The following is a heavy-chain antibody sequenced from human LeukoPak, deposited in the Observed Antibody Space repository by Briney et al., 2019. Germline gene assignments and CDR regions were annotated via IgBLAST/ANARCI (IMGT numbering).Heavy chain of an antibody. CDR2: INPNSGGT. D-gene: IGHD3-10*01. CDR1: GYTFTAYS. CDR3: ARDLDYYGSGSFFNI. V-gene: IGHV1-2*02. Sequence: ASVKVPCKASGYTFTAYSMHWVRQAPGQGLEWMGWINPNSGGTNYAQKFQGRVTMTRDTPITTAYMELSRLRSDDTAVYYCARDLDYYGSGSFFNIWGQGTMVTVSS. J-gene: IGHJ3*02.